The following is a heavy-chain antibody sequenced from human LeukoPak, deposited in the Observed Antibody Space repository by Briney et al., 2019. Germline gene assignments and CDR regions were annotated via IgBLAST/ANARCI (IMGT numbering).Heavy chain of an antibody. V-gene: IGHV4-59*01. CDR1: GGSISSYY. J-gene: IGHJ4*02. CDR2: IYYSGST. D-gene: IGHD6-19*01. Sequence: SETLSLTCTVSGGSISSYYWSWIRQPPGKGLEWIGYIYYSGSTNYNPSLKSRVTISVDTSKNQFSLKLSPVTAADTAVYYCARGGGYSSGWEYYFDYWGQGTLVTVSS. CDR3: ARGGGYSSGWEYYFDY.